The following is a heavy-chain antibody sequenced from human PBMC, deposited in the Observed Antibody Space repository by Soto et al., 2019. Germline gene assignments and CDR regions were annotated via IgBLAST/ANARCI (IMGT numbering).Heavy chain of an antibody. J-gene: IGHJ1*01. CDR2: ISGSGGST. Sequence: PGGSLRLSCAASGFTFSSYAMSWVLQAPGKGLEWVSAISGSGGSTYYADSVKGRFTISRDNSKNTLYLQMNSLRAEDTAVYYCAKDLGLIRRYHPSYRAQRTPVPVSS. CDR3: AKDLGLIRRYHPSY. V-gene: IGHV3-23*01. D-gene: IGHD3-16*02. CDR1: GFTFSSYA.